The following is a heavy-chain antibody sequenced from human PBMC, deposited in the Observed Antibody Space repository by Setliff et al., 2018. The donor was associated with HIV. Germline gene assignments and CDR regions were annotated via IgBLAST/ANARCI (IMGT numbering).Heavy chain of an antibody. CDR2: IYPGDSDT. Sequence: GESLKISCKGSGYGFSSYWIGWVRQMPGKGLEWMGIIYPGDSDTRYSPSFQGQVTISADKSISTAYLQWSSLKASDTAMYYCAKGLGFCGSTTCFFDYWGQGTPVTVSS. V-gene: IGHV5-51*01. J-gene: IGHJ4*02. CDR1: GYGFSSYW. D-gene: IGHD2-2*01. CDR3: AKGLGFCGSTTCFFDY.